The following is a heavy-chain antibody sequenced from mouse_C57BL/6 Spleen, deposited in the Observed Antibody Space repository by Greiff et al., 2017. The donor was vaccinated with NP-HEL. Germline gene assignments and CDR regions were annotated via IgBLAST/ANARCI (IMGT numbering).Heavy chain of an antibody. V-gene: IGHV1-7*01. CDR1: GYTFTSYW. D-gene: IGHD3-2*02. CDR3: ARETAQAPAWFAY. CDR2: INPSSGYT. J-gene: IGHJ3*01. Sequence: VQLQQSGAELAKPGASVKLSCKASGYTFTSYWMHWVKQRPGQGLEWIGYINPSSGYTKYNQKFKDKATLTADKSSSTAYMQLSSLTYEDSAVYYCARETAQAPAWFAYWGQGTLVTVSA.